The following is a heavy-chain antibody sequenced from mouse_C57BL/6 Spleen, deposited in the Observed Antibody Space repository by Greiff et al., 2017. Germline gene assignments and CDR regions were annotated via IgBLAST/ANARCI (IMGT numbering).Heavy chain of an antibody. CDR3: ARSGVTTVVPGYFDV. D-gene: IGHD1-1*01. CDR1: GYTFTGYW. V-gene: IGHV1-9*01. J-gene: IGHJ1*03. CDR2: ILPGSGST. Sequence: KLSCKATGYTFTGYWIEWVKQRPGHGLEWIGEILPGSGSTNYNEKFKGKATFTADTSSNTAYMQLSSLTTEDSAIYYCARSGVTTVVPGYFDVWGTGTTVTVSS.